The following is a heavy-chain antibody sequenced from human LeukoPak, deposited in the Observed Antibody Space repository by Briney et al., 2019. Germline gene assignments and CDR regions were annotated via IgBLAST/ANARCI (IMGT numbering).Heavy chain of an antibody. Sequence: PGGSLRLSCAASGFTFSSYEMNWVRQAPGKGLEWVSSISRSSGYIYYADSVKGRFTLSRDNAKNSLYLQMNSLRAEDTAVYYCARVRGVAPLHYYMDVWGKGTTVTVSS. J-gene: IGHJ6*03. CDR3: ARVRGVAPLHYYMDV. D-gene: IGHD3-10*01. CDR2: ISRSSGYI. CDR1: GFTFSSYE. V-gene: IGHV3-21*01.